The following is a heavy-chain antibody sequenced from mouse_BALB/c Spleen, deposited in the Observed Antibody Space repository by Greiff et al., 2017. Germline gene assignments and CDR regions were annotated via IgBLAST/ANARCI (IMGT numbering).Heavy chain of an antibody. CDR1: GFNIKDYY. CDR2: IDPENGDT. Sequence: EVQLQQSGAELVRSGASVKLSCTASGFNIKDYYMHWVKQRPEQGLEWIGWIDPENGDTEYAPKFQGKATMTADTSSNTAYLQLSSLTSEDTAVYYCNGGGLLRPYYFDYWGQGTTLTVSS. CDR3: NGGGLLRPYYFDY. V-gene: IGHV14-4*02. J-gene: IGHJ2*01. D-gene: IGHD1-2*01.